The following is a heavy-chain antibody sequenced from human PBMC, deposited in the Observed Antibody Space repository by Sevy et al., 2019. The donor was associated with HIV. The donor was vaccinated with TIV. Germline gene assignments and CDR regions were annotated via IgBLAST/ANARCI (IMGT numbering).Heavy chain of an antibody. D-gene: IGHD6-6*01. Sequence: GGSLRLSCKGSGYNITSYWIGWVRQMPGKGLEWMGIINPRDSDTSYIPSFQGQVTISVDKSINTAYLQWSSLKASDTAMYYCARQWSSSADYWGQGTLVTVSS. J-gene: IGHJ4*02. CDR1: GYNITSYW. CDR2: INPRDSDT. CDR3: ARQWSSSADY. V-gene: IGHV5-51*01.